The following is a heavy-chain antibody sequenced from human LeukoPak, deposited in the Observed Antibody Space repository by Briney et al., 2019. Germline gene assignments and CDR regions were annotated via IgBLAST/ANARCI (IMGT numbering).Heavy chain of an antibody. J-gene: IGHJ6*03. D-gene: IGHD4-11*01. V-gene: IGHV4-39*07. CDR2: IYYSGST. CDR1: GGSISSSSYY. Sequence: KPSETLSLTCTVSGGSISSSSYYWGWIPQPPGQGLEGIGSIYYSGSTYYNPSLKSRVTISVDTSKNQFSLKLSSVTAADTAVYYCARQFVRTVTPTYNYYYYMDVWGKGTTVTISS. CDR3: ARQFVRTVTPTYNYYYYMDV.